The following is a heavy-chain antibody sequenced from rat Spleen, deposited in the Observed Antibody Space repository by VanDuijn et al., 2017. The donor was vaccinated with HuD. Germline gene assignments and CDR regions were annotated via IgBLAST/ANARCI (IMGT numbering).Heavy chain of an antibody. D-gene: IGHD1-12*02. CDR2: MWSDGDT. J-gene: IGHJ4*01. CDR1: GFSLTSYH. Sequence: QVQLKESGPGLVQPSQTLSLTCTVSGFSLTSYHVHWVRQHPGKGLEWMGMMWSDGDTSYNSALKSRLSISRDTSKSQVFLKMNSLQTEDTATYYCARDRPDGSYYPYVMDAWGQGASVTVSS. V-gene: IGHV2-32*01. CDR3: ARDRPDGSYYPYVMDA.